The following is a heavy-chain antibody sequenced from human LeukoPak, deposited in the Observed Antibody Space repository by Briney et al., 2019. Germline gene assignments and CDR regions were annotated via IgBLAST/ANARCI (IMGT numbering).Heavy chain of an antibody. J-gene: IGHJ4*02. V-gene: IGHV3-9*01. D-gene: IGHD1-26*01. CDR2: ISWNSGSI. CDR3: ARVRGSYSDY. Sequence: PGGSLRLSCAASGFTFDDYAMHWVRQAPGKGLEWVSGISWNSGSIGYADSVKDRFTISRDNSKNTLYLQMNSLRAEDTAVYYCARVRGSYSDYWGQGTLVTVSS. CDR1: GFTFDDYA.